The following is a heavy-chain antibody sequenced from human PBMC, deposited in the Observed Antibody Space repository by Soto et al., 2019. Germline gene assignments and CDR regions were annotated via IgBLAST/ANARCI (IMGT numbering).Heavy chain of an antibody. J-gene: IGHJ4*02. D-gene: IGHD3-3*01. CDR2: ISGRGGST. CDR3: AKSGVEWFPRNLHFDY. Sequence: GGSLRLSCAASGFTFSSYAMSWVRQAPGKGLEWVAGISGRGGSTYYADSVKGRFTISRDNSKNTLYLQMNSLRAEDTALYYCAKSGVEWFPRNLHFDYWGQGTLVTVSS. CDR1: GFTFSSYA. V-gene: IGHV3-23*01.